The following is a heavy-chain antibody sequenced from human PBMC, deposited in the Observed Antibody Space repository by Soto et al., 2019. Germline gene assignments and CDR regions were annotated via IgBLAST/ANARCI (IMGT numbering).Heavy chain of an antibody. J-gene: IGHJ4*02. V-gene: IGHV1-69*13. CDR2: IIPIFGTA. Sequence: SVNVSCKASGGTFSSYVISWVRQAPGQGLEWMGGIIPIFGTANYAQKFQGRVTITADESTSTAYMELSSLRSEDTAEYYCASVSYYDILTGYTEWAYFDYWGQGTLVTVSS. D-gene: IGHD3-9*01. CDR3: ASVSYYDILTGYTEWAYFDY. CDR1: GGTFSSYV.